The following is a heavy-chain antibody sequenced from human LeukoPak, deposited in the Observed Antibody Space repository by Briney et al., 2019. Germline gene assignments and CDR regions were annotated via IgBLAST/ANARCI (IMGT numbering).Heavy chain of an antibody. CDR1: GFTFSSYA. J-gene: IGHJ4*02. Sequence: GGSLRLSCAASGFTFSSYAMSWVRQAPGKGLEWVSAISGSGGSTYYADSVKGRFTISRDNSKNTLYLQMNSLRAEDTAVYYCAKPARYYYDSSGYCYGYWGQGTLVTVSS. D-gene: IGHD3-22*01. CDR3: AKPARYYYDSSGYCYGY. V-gene: IGHV3-23*01. CDR2: ISGSGGST.